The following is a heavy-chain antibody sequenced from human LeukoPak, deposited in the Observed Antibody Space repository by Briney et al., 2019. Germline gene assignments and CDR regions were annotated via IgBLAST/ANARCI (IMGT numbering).Heavy chain of an antibody. CDR1: GGSISSYY. Sequence: PSETLSLTCTVSGGSISSYYWSWIRQPAGKGLEWIGRIYTSGSTNYNPSLKSRVTMSVDTSKNQFSLKLSSVTAADTAVYYCARDSYYYDSSGYPPFQHWGQGTLVTVSS. D-gene: IGHD3-22*01. CDR2: IYTSGST. V-gene: IGHV4-4*07. CDR3: ARDSYYYDSSGYPPFQH. J-gene: IGHJ1*01.